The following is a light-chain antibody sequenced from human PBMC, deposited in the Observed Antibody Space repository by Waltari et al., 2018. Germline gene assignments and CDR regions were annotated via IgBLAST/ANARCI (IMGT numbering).Light chain of an antibody. V-gene: IGKV3-20*01. Sequence: TVLTPSPGTLSLSPGERATLSCRSSPSVYHAYLAWYQQKPGPPPRLLMYGTSTRATGIPDRFSGSGSGTDFTLTISRLEPEDFSVYYCQQYGGSQGGFTFGPGTKVDIK. CDR2: GTS. CDR3: QQYGGSQGGFT. J-gene: IGKJ3*01. CDR1: PSVYHAY.